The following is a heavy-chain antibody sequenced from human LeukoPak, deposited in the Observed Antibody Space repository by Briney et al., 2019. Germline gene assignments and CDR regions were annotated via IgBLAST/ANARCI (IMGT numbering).Heavy chain of an antibody. Sequence: ASVKVSCKASGYTFTSYYMHWVRQAPGQGLEWMGIINPSGGSTSYAQKFQGRVTMTRDMSTSTVYMELSSLRSEDTAVYYCARDISSEVARYYYYYYMDVWGKGTTVTVSS. V-gene: IGHV1-46*01. J-gene: IGHJ6*03. CDR2: INPSGGST. D-gene: IGHD3-9*01. CDR3: ARDISSEVARYYYYYYMDV. CDR1: GYTFTSYY.